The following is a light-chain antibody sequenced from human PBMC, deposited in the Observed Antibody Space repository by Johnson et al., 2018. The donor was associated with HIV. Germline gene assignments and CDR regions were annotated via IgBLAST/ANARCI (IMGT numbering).Light chain of an antibody. CDR3: GTWDSSLSAYA. V-gene: IGLV1-51*02. CDR2: ENN. Sequence: QSVLTQPPSVSAAPGQKVTISCSGSSSNIGNNYVSWYQQLQGTAPKLLIYENNKRPSGIPDRFSGSKSGTSATLGITGLQTGDEADYYCGTWDSSLSAYAFGTGTKVTVL. J-gene: IGLJ1*01. CDR1: SSNIGNNY.